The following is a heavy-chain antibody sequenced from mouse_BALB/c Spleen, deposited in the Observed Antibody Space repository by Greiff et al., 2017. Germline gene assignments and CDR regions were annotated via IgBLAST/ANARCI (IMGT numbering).Heavy chain of an antibody. CDR3: ARDWDLDY. CDR1: GFTFSSYG. D-gene: IGHD4-1*01. J-gene: IGHJ2*01. Sequence: EVKLQESGGGLVQPGGSLKLSCAASGFTFSSYGMSWVRQTPDKRLELVATINSNGGSTYYPDSVKGRFTISRDNAKNTLYLQMSSLKSEDTAMYYCARDWDLDYWGQGTTLTVSS. CDR2: INSNGGST. V-gene: IGHV5-6-3*01.